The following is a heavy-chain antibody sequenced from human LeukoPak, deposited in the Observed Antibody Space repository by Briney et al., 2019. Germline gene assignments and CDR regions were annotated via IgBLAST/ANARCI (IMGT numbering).Heavy chain of an antibody. Sequence: ASVKVSCKVSGYTLTELSMHWVRQAPGKGLEWRGGFDPEDGETIYAQKFQGRVTMTEDTSTDTAYMELSSLRSEDTAVYYCATGFMAALAAAGLFDYWGQGTLVTVSS. CDR2: FDPEDGET. D-gene: IGHD6-13*01. CDR3: ATGFMAALAAAGLFDY. J-gene: IGHJ4*02. CDR1: GYTLTELS. V-gene: IGHV1-24*01.